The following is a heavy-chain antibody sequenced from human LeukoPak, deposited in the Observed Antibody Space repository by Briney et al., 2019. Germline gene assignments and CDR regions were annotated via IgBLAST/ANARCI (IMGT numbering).Heavy chain of an antibody. V-gene: IGHV1-18*01. CDR2: ISAYNGAT. D-gene: IGHD3-3*01. Sequence: ASVKVSCKASGYTFTTYGFGWVRQAPGQGLEWMGWISAYNGATNYAQKLQGRVTMTTDTSTSTAYMELRSLRSDDTAVYYCATYRATRRITIFGVVIIRTFDYWGQGTLVTVSS. CDR3: ATYRATRRITIFGVVIIRTFDY. CDR1: GYTFTTYG. J-gene: IGHJ4*02.